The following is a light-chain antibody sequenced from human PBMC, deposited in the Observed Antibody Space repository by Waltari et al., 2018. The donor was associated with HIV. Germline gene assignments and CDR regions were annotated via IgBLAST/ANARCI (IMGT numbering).Light chain of an antibody. J-gene: IGLJ2*01. Sequence: QLVLTQSPSASASLGASVQLTCTLSSGHSSYATAWHQQQPEKGPRYLMKLNSDGSHSKGDGIPDRFSGSSSGAQRYLTISSLQSEDEADYYCQTWGTGIQLFGGGTKLTVL. CDR2: LNSDGSH. V-gene: IGLV4-69*01. CDR1: SGHSSYA. CDR3: QTWGTGIQL.